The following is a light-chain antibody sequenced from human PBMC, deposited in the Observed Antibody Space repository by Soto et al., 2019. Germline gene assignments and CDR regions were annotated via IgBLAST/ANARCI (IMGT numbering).Light chain of an antibody. J-gene: IGKJ5*01. CDR2: DTS. CDR3: QQYNNWPFIT. Sequence: EIVVTQSPATLSVSPGERVTLSCRASQSVSSSLAWYQQRPGQAPRLLIYDTSTRAAGIAARFSGSGSGTEFTLTISSLQSEDFAVYYCQQYNNWPFITFGQGTRLEIK. CDR1: QSVSSS. V-gene: IGKV3-15*01.